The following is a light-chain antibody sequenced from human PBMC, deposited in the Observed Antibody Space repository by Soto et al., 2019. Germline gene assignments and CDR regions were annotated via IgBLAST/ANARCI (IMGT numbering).Light chain of an antibody. J-gene: IGLJ3*02. V-gene: IGLV2-14*01. CDR2: EVN. Sequence: QSALTQPASVSASPGQSITISCTGTSSDVGGYKFVSWYQHHPGKAPKLMIYEVNNRPSGVSNRFSGSKSGNTASLTISGLQPEDEDEYYCLSYTSANTRVFGGGTKVTVL. CDR3: LSYTSANTRV. CDR1: SSDVGGYKF.